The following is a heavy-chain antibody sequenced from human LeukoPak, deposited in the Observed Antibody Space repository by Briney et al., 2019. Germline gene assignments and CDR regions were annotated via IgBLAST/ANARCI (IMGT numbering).Heavy chain of an antibody. J-gene: IGHJ6*02. D-gene: IGHD2-15*01. CDR3: AREHCSGGSCYDGYGMDV. Sequence: ASVKVSCKASGYAFTGYYMHWVRQAPGQGLEWMGWINPNSGGTNYAQKFQGRVSMTRDTSITTAYMELRSLRSDDTAVYYCAREHCSGGSCYDGYGMDVWGQGTTVTVSS. CDR1: GYAFTGYY. V-gene: IGHV1-2*02. CDR2: INPNSGGT.